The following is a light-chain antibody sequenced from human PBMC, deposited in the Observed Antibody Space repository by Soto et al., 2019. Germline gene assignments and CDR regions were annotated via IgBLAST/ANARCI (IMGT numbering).Light chain of an antibody. V-gene: IGLV2-14*01. CDR2: DVS. CDR3: SSYTSSSTPVV. Sequence: QSALTQPASVSGSPGQSITISCTGTSSDVGGYNYVSWYQQHPGKATKLMIYDVSNRPSGVSTRFSGSKSGNTASLTISGLQAEDEAYYYCSSYTSSSTPVVFGGGTKLTV. J-gene: IGLJ2*01. CDR1: SSDVGGYNY.